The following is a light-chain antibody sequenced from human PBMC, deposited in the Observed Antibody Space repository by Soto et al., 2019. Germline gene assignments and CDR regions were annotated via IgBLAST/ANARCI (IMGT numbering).Light chain of an antibody. CDR1: QTFSGSH. CDR2: GAS. J-gene: IGKJ2*01. CDR3: QQYGGAPPEYP. Sequence: IVLTQSPGTLSLSPGERATLSCRASQTFSGSHLAWYQQKPGQAPRLIIYGASTRPTGIPDRFSGSGSGTDFTLTITRLEPEDFAVYYCQQYGGAPPEYPFGQGTKLEIK. V-gene: IGKV3-20*01.